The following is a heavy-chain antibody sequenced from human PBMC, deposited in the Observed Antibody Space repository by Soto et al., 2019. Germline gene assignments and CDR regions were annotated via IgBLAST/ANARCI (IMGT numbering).Heavy chain of an antibody. J-gene: IGHJ3*02. CDR3: ASTSTFGGVIVAYEHDAFDI. CDR1: GGSISSGGYY. Sequence: QVQLQESGPGLVKPSQTLSLTCTVSGGSISSGGYYWSWIRQHPGKGLEWIGYIYYSGSTYYNPSLKSRVTISVDTSKNQFSLKLSSVTAADTAVYYCASTSTFGGVIVAYEHDAFDIWGQGTMVTVSS. V-gene: IGHV4-31*03. CDR2: IYYSGST. D-gene: IGHD3-16*02.